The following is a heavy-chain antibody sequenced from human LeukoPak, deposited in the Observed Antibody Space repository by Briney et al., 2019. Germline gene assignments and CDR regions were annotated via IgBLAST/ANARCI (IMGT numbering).Heavy chain of an antibody. Sequence: PGRSLRLSCAASGFTFSSYWMSWVRQAPGKGLEWVANIKQDGSEKYYVDSVKGRFTISRDNAKNSLYLQMNSLRAEDTAVYYCARSLRQWLVYYFDYWGQGTLVTVSS. CDR3: ARSLRQWLVYYFDY. J-gene: IGHJ4*02. D-gene: IGHD6-19*01. V-gene: IGHV3-7*01. CDR2: IKQDGSEK. CDR1: GFTFSSYW.